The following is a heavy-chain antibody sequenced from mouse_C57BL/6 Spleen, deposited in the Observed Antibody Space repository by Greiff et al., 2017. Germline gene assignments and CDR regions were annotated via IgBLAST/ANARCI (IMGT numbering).Heavy chain of an antibody. J-gene: IGHJ2*01. V-gene: IGHV5-9-1*02. CDR3: TAARRGFDY. Sequence: DVMLVESGEGLVKPGGSLKLSCAASGFTFSSYAMSWVRQTPEKRLEWVAYISSGGDYIYYADTVKGRFTISRDNARNTLYLQMSSLKSEDTAIYYCTAARRGFDYWGQGTTLPVSS. CDR1: GFTFSSYA. D-gene: IGHD3-1*01. CDR2: ISSGGDYI.